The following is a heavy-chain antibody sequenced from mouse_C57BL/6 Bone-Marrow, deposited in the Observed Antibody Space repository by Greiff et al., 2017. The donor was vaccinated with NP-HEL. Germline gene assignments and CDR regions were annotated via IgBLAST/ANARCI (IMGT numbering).Heavy chain of an antibody. V-gene: IGHV14-4*01. Sequence: EVQVVESGAELVRPGASVKLSCTASGFNIKDDYMHWVKQRPEQGLEWIGWIDPENGDTEYASKFQGKATITADQSSNTAYLQLSSLTSEDTAVYYCTVYYGYDVGLNYWGQGTTLTVSS. CDR2: IDPENGDT. D-gene: IGHD2-2*01. CDR1: GFNIKDDY. J-gene: IGHJ2*01. CDR3: TVYYGYDVGLNY.